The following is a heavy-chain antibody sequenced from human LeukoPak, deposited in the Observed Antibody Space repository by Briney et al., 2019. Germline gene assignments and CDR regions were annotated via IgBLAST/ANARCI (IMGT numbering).Heavy chain of an antibody. CDR2: ITTSDGNT. J-gene: IGHJ4*02. CDR1: GFTFSSYT. D-gene: IGHD7-27*01. Sequence: GRSLRLSCAASGFTFSSYTMSWVRQAPGKGLEWVSTITTSDGNTYYADSVKGRFTVSRDNSKNTLFLQMNSLRAEDTAVYYCAKDGGLWVSAHWGDSWGRGTLVTVSS. V-gene: IGHV3-23*01. CDR3: AKDGGLWVSAHWGDS.